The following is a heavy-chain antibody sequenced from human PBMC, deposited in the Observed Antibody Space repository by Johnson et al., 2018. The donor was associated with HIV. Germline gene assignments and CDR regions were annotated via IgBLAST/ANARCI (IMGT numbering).Heavy chain of an antibody. Sequence: EQLVESGGALVQPGGSLRLSCEVSGFTFDDYGMSWVRQIPGKGLEWVSGVNWNGGSAGYADSVKGRFTISRDNAKNSLYLQMNSLRAEDTAFYYCARDFVAFGECTAFDIWGQGTMVTASS. CDR2: VNWNGGSA. CDR1: GFTFDDYG. J-gene: IGHJ3*02. CDR3: ARDFVAFGECTAFDI. D-gene: IGHD3-10*01. V-gene: IGHV3-20*04.